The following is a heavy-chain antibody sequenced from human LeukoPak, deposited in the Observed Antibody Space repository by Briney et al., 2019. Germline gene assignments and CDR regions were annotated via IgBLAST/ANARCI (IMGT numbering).Heavy chain of an antibody. V-gene: IGHV4-38-2*02. CDR1: DYSISDGYF. Sequence: SETLSLTCTVSDYSISDGYFWGWIRQPPGKGLEWIGTIHHSGSTFYSPSLESRLAISMDTSKNQFSLELNSVTAADTAVYYCARQGWLQLDGMDVWGQGTTVTVSS. D-gene: IGHD5-24*01. CDR3: ARQGWLQLDGMDV. CDR2: IHHSGST. J-gene: IGHJ6*02.